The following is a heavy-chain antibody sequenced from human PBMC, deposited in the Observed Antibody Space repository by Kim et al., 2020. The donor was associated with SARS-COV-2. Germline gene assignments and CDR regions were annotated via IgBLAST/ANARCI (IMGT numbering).Heavy chain of an antibody. CDR1: GFTFSSYA. Sequence: GGSLRLSCAASGFTFSSYAMSWVRQAPGKGLEWVSAISGSGGSTYFADSVKGRFTISSDNSKNTVYLQMNNLRAEDTAVYYCAKDRPDFFARITMVRGVENDAFDIWGQGTMVTVSS. V-gene: IGHV3-23*01. CDR3: AKDRPDFFARITMVRGVENDAFDI. CDR2: ISGSGGST. D-gene: IGHD3-10*01. J-gene: IGHJ3*02.